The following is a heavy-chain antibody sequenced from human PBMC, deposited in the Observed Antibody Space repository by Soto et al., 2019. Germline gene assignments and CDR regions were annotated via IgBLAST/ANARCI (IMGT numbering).Heavy chain of an antibody. CDR1: GGTFSSYA. CDR2: IIPIFGTA. Sequence: QVQLVQSGAEVKKPGSSVKVSCKASGGTFSSYAISWVRQAPGQGLEWMGGIIPIFGTANYAQKFQGRVTITADESTSTAYMELSSLRSEDTAVYYCASPLRDYGDYTRDPLWYYYYGMDVWGQGTTVTVSS. V-gene: IGHV1-69*01. D-gene: IGHD4-17*01. J-gene: IGHJ6*02. CDR3: ASPLRDYGDYTRDPLWYYYYGMDV.